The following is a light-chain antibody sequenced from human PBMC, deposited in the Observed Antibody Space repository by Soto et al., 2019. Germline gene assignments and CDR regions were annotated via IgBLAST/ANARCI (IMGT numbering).Light chain of an antibody. CDR1: QSVGSY. Sequence: EIVMTQSPATLSVSPGERATLSCRASQSVGSYLAWYQHKPGQAPRLLIYGVSSRASGIPDRFFGSGSGTDFTLTINRLEPEDFAVYYCQQYANSPITFGQGTRLET. V-gene: IGKV3-20*01. CDR3: QQYANSPIT. CDR2: GVS. J-gene: IGKJ5*01.